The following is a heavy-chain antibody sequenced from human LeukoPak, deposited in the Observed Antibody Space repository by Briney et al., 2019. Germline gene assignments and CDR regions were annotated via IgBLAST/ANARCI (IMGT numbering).Heavy chain of an antibody. CDR2: ISYDGRNE. J-gene: IGHJ5*01. CDR3: ARELNSGWFDY. CDR1: GFTFSTYN. V-gene: IGHV3-30-3*01. Sequence: PGGSLRLSCAASGFTFSTYNIHWVCQAPGKGLEWLAVISYDGRNEFYADSAKGRFTISRDNSKNTLYLQLNSLRAEDTAIYSCARELNSGWFDYWGQGTLVTVSS. D-gene: IGHD6-19*01.